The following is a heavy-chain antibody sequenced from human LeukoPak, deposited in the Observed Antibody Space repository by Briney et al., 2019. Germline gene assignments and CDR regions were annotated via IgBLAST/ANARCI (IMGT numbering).Heavy chain of an antibody. Sequence: WVSLRLSCAASGFTFTTSWMHWVRQAPGKGLVWVSRINKDGSSSNYADSVKGRFTISRGNAKNTLYLQMNSLRIEDTAVYYCAAATAAAGASNGMDVWGQGTTVTVSS. J-gene: IGHJ6*02. D-gene: IGHD6-13*01. CDR1: GFTFTTSW. CDR2: INKDGSSS. CDR3: AAATAAAGASNGMDV. V-gene: IGHV3-74*01.